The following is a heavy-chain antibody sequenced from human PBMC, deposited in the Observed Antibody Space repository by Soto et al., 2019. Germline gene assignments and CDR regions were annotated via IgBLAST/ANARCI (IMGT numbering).Heavy chain of an antibody. D-gene: IGHD2-8*02. CDR3: AKSTGGTANGMGV. J-gene: IGHJ6*02. Sequence: PGGSLRLSCAASGFSFDDYGMHWVRQAPGKGLEWVSGISWNSGTIGYADSVKGRFTISRDNAKNSLYLQMNSLRAEDTALYYCAKSTGGTANGMGVWGQGTTVTVSS. CDR1: GFSFDDYG. CDR2: ISWNSGTI. V-gene: IGHV3-9*01.